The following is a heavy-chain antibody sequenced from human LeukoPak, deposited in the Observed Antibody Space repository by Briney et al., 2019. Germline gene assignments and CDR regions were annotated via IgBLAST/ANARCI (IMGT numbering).Heavy chain of an antibody. J-gene: IGHJ3*02. CDR3: AREDSSGYYFDAFDI. CDR1: GGSISRYY. D-gene: IGHD3-22*01. Sequence: PSETLSLTCTVPGGSISRYYWSWIRQPPGKGLEWIGYIYYSGSTNYNPSLKSRVTISVDTSKNQYSLKLSSVTAADTAVYYCAREDSSGYYFDAFDIWGQGTMVTVYS. V-gene: IGHV4-59*01. CDR2: IYYSGST.